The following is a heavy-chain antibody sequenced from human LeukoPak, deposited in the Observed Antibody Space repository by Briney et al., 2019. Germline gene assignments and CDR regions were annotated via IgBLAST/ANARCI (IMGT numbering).Heavy chain of an antibody. J-gene: IGHJ4*02. CDR1: GFNFANHA. D-gene: IGHD2-21*02. CDR3: VREDTPATANY. Sequence: GGSLRLSCAASGFNFANHAMSWVRQTPVKGLEWVSAISGGGDITYYADSVTGRFTISRDNSKDTLFLQMHSLRPGDTAVYYCVREDTPATANYWGQGTLVTISS. V-gene: IGHV3-23*01. CDR2: ISGGGDIT.